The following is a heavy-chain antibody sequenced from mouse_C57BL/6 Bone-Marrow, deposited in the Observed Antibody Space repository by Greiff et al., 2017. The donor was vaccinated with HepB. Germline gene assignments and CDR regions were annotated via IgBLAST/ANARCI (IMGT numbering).Heavy chain of an antibody. V-gene: IGHV1-64*01. Sequence: QVHVKQPGAELVKPGASVKLSCKASGYTFTSYWMHWVKQRPGQGLEWIGMIHPNSGSTNYNEKFKSKATLTVDKSSSTAYMQLSSLTSEDSAVYYCVFGSSYAMDYWGQGTSVTVSS. CDR1: GYTFTSYW. D-gene: IGHD1-1*01. CDR2: IHPNSGST. J-gene: IGHJ4*01. CDR3: VFGSSYAMDY.